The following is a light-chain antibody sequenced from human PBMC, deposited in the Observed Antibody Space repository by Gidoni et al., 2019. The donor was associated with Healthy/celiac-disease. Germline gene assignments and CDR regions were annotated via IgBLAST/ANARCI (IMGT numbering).Light chain of an antibody. CDR3: QQRSNWPWT. J-gene: IGKJ1*01. V-gene: IGKV3-11*01. Sequence: IVLTQSPPTLSLSPGERATLSCRVSQSVSSFVAWYQQKPGQAPRLLIYAATNRATGIPARFSGSASGTYFTLTSSSLEAEDFAVYYCQQRSNWPWTFGQGTKVEIK. CDR2: AAT. CDR1: QSVSSF.